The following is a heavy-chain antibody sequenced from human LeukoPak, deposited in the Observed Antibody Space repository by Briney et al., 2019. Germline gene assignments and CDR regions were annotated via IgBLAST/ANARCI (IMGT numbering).Heavy chain of an antibody. CDR3: ARDKPMYSSGWYLPLFDY. J-gene: IGHJ4*02. CDR2: ISAYNGNT. D-gene: IGHD6-19*01. V-gene: IGHV1-18*01. CDR1: GYTFTSYG. Sequence: ASVKVSCKASGYTFTSYGISWVRQAPGQGLEWMGRISAYNGNTNYAQKLQGRVTMTTDTSTSTAYMELRSLRSDDTAVYYCARDKPMYSSGWYLPLFDYWGQGTLVTVSS.